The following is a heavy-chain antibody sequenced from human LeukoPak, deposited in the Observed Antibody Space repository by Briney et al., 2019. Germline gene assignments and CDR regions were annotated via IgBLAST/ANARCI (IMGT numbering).Heavy chain of an antibody. V-gene: IGHV1-69-2*01. J-gene: IGHJ3*02. CDR3: AMGYGGSYDAFDI. CDR1: GYTFTDYY. CDR2: VDPEDGET. D-gene: IGHD4-23*01. Sequence: GASVKVSCKASGYTFTDYYMHWVQQAPGKGLEWMGRVDPEDGETIYAEKFQGRVTITADTSTDTAYMELSSLRSEDTAVYYCAMGYGGSYDAFDIWGQGTMVTVSS.